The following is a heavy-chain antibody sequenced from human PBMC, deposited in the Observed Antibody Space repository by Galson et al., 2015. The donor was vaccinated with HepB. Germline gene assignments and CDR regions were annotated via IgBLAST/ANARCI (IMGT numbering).Heavy chain of an antibody. Sequence: SLRLSCAASGFTFSSYWMSRVRQAPGKGLEWVANIKQDGSEKYYVDSVKGRFTISRDNAKNSLYLQMNSLRAEDTAVYYCARDGLGEWFGTPNYFDYWGQGTLVTVSS. CDR2: IKQDGSEK. CDR3: ARDGLGEWFGTPNYFDY. V-gene: IGHV3-7*03. D-gene: IGHD3-10*01. CDR1: GFTFSSYW. J-gene: IGHJ4*02.